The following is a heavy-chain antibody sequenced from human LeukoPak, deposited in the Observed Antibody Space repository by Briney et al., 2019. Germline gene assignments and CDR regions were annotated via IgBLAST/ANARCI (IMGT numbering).Heavy chain of an antibody. V-gene: IGHV3-23*01. CDR2: ISGSGGST. CDR3: AKSHYDILTGYYTVYFDH. CDR1: GFTFSSYA. Sequence: GGSLRLSCAASGFTFSSYAMSWVRQAPGKGLEWVSAISGSGGSTYYADSVKGRFTISRDNSKNTLYLQMNSLRAEDTAVYYCAKSHYDILTGYYTVYFDHWGQGTLVTVPS. J-gene: IGHJ4*02. D-gene: IGHD3-9*01.